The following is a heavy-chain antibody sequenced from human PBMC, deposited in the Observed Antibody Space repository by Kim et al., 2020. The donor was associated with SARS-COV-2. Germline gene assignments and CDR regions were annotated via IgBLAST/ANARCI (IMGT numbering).Heavy chain of an antibody. Sequence: ASVKVSCKASGYTFTNYRVHWVRQAPGQRFEWMGRITPGGDTKYSQKFQDRVTITSDTSASTTSWEVSSLGSEDTAIYYCAKGEETSIPGAFDYWGQGGLVTVSS. V-gene: IGHV1-3*01. J-gene: IGHJ4*02. D-gene: IGHD1-26*01. CDR2: ITPGGDT. CDR3: AKGEETSIPGAFDY. CDR1: GYTFTNYR.